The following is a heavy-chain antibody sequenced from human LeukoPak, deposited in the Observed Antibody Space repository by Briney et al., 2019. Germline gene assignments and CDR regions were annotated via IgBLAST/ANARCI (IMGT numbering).Heavy chain of an antibody. Sequence: PGGSLRLSCAASGFTFSSYAMSWVRQAPRKGLEWVSDIRGSGVSTYYADSVKGRFTISRDNSRNTLYVQMNSLRAEDTAVYYCARDRSYNGGAFDYWGQGTLVTVSS. J-gene: IGHJ4*02. CDR1: GFTFSSYA. CDR3: ARDRSYNGGAFDY. D-gene: IGHD3-10*01. V-gene: IGHV3-23*01. CDR2: IRGSGVST.